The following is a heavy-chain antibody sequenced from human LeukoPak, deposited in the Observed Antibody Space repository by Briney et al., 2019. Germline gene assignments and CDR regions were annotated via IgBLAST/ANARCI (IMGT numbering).Heavy chain of an antibody. J-gene: IGHJ4*02. Sequence: PGRSLRLSCAASGFTFSSYALSWVRQAPGKGLECVSVISGSGGSTYYADSVKGRFTISRDTSKNTLYLQMNSLRAEDTAVYYCAKGYSSSWFYFDYWGQGSLVTVSS. CDR1: GFTFSSYA. CDR2: ISGSGGST. D-gene: IGHD6-13*01. V-gene: IGHV3-23*01. CDR3: AKGYSSSWFYFDY.